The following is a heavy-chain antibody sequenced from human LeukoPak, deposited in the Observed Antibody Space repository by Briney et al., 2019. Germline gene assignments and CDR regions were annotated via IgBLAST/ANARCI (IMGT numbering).Heavy chain of an antibody. J-gene: IGHJ1*01. D-gene: IGHD3-22*01. CDR1: GFTFSSYW. V-gene: IGHV3-7*01. Sequence: GGSLRLSCAASGFTFSSYWMSWVRQAPGKGLEWVANIKQDGSEKYYVDSVKGRFTISRDNAENSLYLQMNSLRAEDTAVYYCARDSSDYDYDSSGYFVEYFQHWGQGTLVTVSS. CDR3: ARDSSDYDYDSSGYFVEYFQH. CDR2: IKQDGSEK.